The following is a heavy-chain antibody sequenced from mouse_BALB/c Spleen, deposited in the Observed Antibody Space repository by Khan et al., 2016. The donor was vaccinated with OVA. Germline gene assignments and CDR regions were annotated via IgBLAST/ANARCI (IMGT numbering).Heavy chain of an antibody. Sequence: EVKLQESGPGLVKPSQSLSLTCTVTGYSITSGYGWNWIRQFPGNKLEWMGYISYSGSTNYNPSLKSRISITRDTSKNQFFLQLNSCTTEDTATYYCARTARIKYWGQGTTLTVSS. D-gene: IGHD1-2*01. CDR3: ARTARIKY. CDR1: GYSITSGYG. J-gene: IGHJ2*01. V-gene: IGHV3-2*02. CDR2: ISYSGST.